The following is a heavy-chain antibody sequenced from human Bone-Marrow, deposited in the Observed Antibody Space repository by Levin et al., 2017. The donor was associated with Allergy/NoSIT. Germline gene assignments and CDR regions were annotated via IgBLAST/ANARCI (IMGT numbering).Heavy chain of an antibody. J-gene: IGHJ4*02. CDR2: MYPNSDNA. Sequence: AGGSLRLSCKTSGYTFTSFDINWVRQATGQGLEWMGWMYPNSDNAGYAQKFQGRVTMTRNTSISTAYMELSSLRSEDTAIYYCARGELGSGYLFDYWGQGTLVTVSS. CDR1: GYTFTSFD. D-gene: IGHD5-12*01. CDR3: ARGELGSGYLFDY. V-gene: IGHV1-8*01.